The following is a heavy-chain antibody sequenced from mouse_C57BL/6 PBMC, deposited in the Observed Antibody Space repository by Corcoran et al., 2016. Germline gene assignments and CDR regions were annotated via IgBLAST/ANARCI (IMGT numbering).Heavy chain of an antibody. CDR1: GYSITSGYY. Sequence: DVQLQESGPGLVKPSQSLSLTCSVTGYSITSGYYWNWIRQFPGNKLEWMGYISYDGSNNYNPSLKNRISITRDTSKNQFFLKLNSVTTEDTATYYCARRGHFDYWGQGTTLTVSS. V-gene: IGHV3-6*01. CDR3: ARRGHFDY. J-gene: IGHJ2*01. CDR2: ISYDGSN.